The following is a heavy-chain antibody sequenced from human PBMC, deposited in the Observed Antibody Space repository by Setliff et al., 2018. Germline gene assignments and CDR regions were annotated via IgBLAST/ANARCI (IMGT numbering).Heavy chain of an antibody. J-gene: IGHJ4*02. V-gene: IGHV3-30*02. CDR2: TRYDGSSK. CDR3: VKVSGRFDAGFDS. Sequence: LRLSCAASGFIFSSYGMHWVRQAPGKGPEWVAFTRYDGSSKYHADSVKGRFTISRDNSKNTLYLQMNSLRPEDTAVYYCVKVSGRFDAGFDSWGQGTLVTVS. CDR1: GFIFSSYG. D-gene: IGHD3-3*01.